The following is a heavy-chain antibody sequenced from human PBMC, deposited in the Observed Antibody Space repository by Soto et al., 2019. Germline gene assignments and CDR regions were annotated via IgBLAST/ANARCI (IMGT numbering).Heavy chain of an antibody. Sequence: PSETLSLTCTVSGGSISSPNFYWSWIRQHPGKGLEWIGHIYYNGTTYYNPTLKSRVSRSVDTSKNQFSLKLSSVTAADTAVYYCARVPTPWGQGTLVTVSS. D-gene: IGHD2-2*01. CDR3: ARVPTP. CDR2: IYYNGTT. J-gene: IGHJ5*02. CDR1: GGSISSPNFY. V-gene: IGHV4-31*03.